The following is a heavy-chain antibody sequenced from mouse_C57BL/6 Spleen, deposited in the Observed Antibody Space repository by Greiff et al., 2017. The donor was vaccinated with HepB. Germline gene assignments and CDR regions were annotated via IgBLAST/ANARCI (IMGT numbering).Heavy chain of an antibody. J-gene: IGHJ3*01. CDR1: GFTFSSYA. CDR3: ARELCFAY. CDR2: ISDGGSYT. Sequence: EVKLVESGGGLVKPGGSLKLSCAASGFTFSSYAMSWVRQTPEKRLEWVATISDGGSYTYYPDNVKGRFTISRDNAKNNLYLQMSHLKSEDTAMYYCARELCFAYWGRGTLVTVSA. V-gene: IGHV5-4*01. D-gene: IGHD1-1*02.